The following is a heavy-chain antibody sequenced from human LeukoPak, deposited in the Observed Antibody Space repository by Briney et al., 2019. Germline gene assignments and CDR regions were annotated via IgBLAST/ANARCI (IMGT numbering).Heavy chain of an antibody. CDR2: IYYSGST. CDR1: GGSISSSSYY. J-gene: IGHJ3*02. CDR3: ARTMVDAFDI. V-gene: IGHV4-39*01. D-gene: IGHD3-10*01. Sequence: SETLSLTCTVSGGSISSSSYYWGWIRQPPGKGLEWIGSIYYSGSTYYNPSLKSRVTISVDTSKNQFSLKLSSVTAADTAVYYCARTMVDAFDIWGQGTMVTVSS.